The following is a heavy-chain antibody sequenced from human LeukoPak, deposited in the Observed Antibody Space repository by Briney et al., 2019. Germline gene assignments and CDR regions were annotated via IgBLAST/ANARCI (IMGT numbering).Heavy chain of an antibody. D-gene: IGHD1-1*01. CDR1: GYTFIGYY. V-gene: IGHV1-2*02. CDR2: INPNSGGT. Sequence: GASVKVSCKASGYTFIGYYMHWVRQAPGQGLEWMGWINPNSGGTNYAQKFQGRVTMTRDTSISTAYMELSRLRSDDTAVYYCARVYNWNEEGWFDPWGQGTLVTVSS. CDR3: ARVYNWNEEGWFDP. J-gene: IGHJ5*02.